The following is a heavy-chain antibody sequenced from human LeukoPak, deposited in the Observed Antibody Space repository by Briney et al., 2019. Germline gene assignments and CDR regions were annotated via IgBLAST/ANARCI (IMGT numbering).Heavy chain of an antibody. CDR2: LYPGGKT. CDR3: TRHRLADNTEFAH. D-gene: IGHD3-9*01. J-gene: IGHJ4*02. V-gene: IGHV3-53*05. CDR1: GFTVSDNY. Sequence: GGSLRLSCAASGFTVSDNYMSWVRLPPGKGLEFVSALYPGGKTYYADSVKGRFFISSDTSKNTVDVQMTSLRAEDTAMYYCTRHRLADNTEFAHWGQGTLVTVSS.